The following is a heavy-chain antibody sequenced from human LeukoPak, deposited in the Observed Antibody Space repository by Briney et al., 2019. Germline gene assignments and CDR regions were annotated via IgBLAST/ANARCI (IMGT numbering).Heavy chain of an antibody. Sequence: PGGSLRLSCAASGFTFSSYAMSWVRQAPGKGLEWVGRIKSKTDGGTTDYAAPVKGRFTISRDDSKNTLYLQMNSLKTEDTAMYYCTPRARFDPWGQGTLVTVSS. V-gene: IGHV3-15*01. CDR3: TPRARFDP. CDR2: IKSKTDGGTT. CDR1: GFTFSSYA. J-gene: IGHJ5*02.